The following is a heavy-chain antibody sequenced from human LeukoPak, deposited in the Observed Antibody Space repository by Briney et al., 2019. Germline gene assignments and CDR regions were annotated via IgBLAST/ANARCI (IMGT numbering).Heavy chain of an antibody. CDR2: IGTAGDT. J-gene: IGHJ3*02. CDR3: ARAGWFGELREAFDI. V-gene: IGHV3-13*04. Sequence: PGGSLRLSCAASEFTFSNYDMHWVRQAPGKGLEWVSAIGTAGDTYYPGSVKGRFTISRENAKNSLYLQMNSLRAGDTAVYYCARAGWFGELREAFDIWGQGTMVTVSS. D-gene: IGHD3-10*01. CDR1: EFTFSNYD.